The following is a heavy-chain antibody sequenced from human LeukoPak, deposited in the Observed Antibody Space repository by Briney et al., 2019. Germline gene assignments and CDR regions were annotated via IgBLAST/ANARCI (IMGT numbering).Heavy chain of an antibody. J-gene: IGHJ4*02. D-gene: IGHD3-10*01. CDR2: INHSGST. Sequence: PSETLSLTCAVYGVSFSGYYWSWIRQPPGKGLEWIGEINHSGSTNYNPSLKSRVTISVDTSKNQFSLKLSSVTAVDTAVYYCARKENVYYYFDYWGQGTLVTVSS. CDR3: ARKENVYYYFDY. CDR1: GVSFSGYY. V-gene: IGHV4-34*01.